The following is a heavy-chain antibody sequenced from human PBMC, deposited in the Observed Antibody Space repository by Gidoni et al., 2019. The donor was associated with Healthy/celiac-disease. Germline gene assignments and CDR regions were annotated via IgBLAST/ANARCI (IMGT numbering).Heavy chain of an antibody. D-gene: IGHD1-1*01. CDR1: GFTFSSYA. V-gene: IGHV3-30-3*01. J-gene: IGHJ3*02. Sequence: QVQLVESGGGVVQPGRSMRLSCAASGFTFSSYAMPWVRQAPGKGLEWVAVISYDGSNKYYADSVKGRFTISRDNSKNTLYLQMNSLRAEDTAVYYCARFMSVGNDRAFDIWGQGTMVTVSS. CDR2: ISYDGSNK. CDR3: ARFMSVGNDRAFDI.